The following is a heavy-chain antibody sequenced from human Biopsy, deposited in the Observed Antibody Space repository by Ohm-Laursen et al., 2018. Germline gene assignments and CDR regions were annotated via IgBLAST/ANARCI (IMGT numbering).Heavy chain of an antibody. V-gene: IGHV4-31*11. CDR1: GASVKTSGYF. Sequence: PSDTLSLTWGVSGASVKTSGYFWAWIRQRPGKGLEWIGYISYNERTHYNPSLTSRLAISFDTSNNRISLQLRSVSVADTAVYYCVREPKTGTAEAWYFDLWGRGSPVTVPS. CDR2: ISYNERT. CDR3: VREPKTGTAEAWYFDL. J-gene: IGHJ2*01. D-gene: IGHD3-9*01.